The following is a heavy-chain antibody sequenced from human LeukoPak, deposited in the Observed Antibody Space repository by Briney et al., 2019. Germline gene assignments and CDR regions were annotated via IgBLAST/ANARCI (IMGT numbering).Heavy chain of an antibody. CDR3: ARAYTSAVAGAMGY. J-gene: IGHJ4*02. CDR2: INPSGGTT. Sequence: ASVKVSCKASGYTFTSYYMHWVRQAPGQGLEWMGIINPSGGTTNYAQKFQGRVTMTRDTSTSTVYMELSSLRSDDTAVYYCARAYTSAVAGAMGYWGQGTLVTVSS. D-gene: IGHD2-2*01. V-gene: IGHV1-46*01. CDR1: GYTFTSYY.